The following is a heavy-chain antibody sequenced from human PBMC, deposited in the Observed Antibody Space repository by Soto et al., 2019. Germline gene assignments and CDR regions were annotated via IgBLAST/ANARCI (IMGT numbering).Heavy chain of an antibody. D-gene: IGHD1-26*01. CDR3: ARPVTMGATTGIFYYGMDV. CDR1: GGSISPYY. J-gene: IGHJ6*02. Sequence: QVQLQESGPGLVKPSETLSLTCTVSGGSISPYYWSWIRRPPGKELACIGYIYYSGSVNYNPSLRSQVTISVDTSKNQFSQNLNSVTAAQAAVYYCARPVTMGATTGIFYYGMDVWGQGTTVTVSS. V-gene: IGHV4-59*08. CDR2: IYYSGSV.